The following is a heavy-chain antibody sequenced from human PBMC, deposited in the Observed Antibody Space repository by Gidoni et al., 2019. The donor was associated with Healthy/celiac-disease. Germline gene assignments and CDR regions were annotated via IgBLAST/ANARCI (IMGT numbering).Heavy chain of an antibody. Sequence: QVQLVQSGAEVKKPGSSVKVSCKASGGTFSSYAISWVRQAPGQGLEWMGRIIPILGIANYAQKFQGRVTITADKSTSTAYMELSSLRSEDTAVYYCARGGFGVVPSYWFDPWGQGTLVTVSS. CDR3: ARGGFGVVPSYWFDP. V-gene: IGHV1-69*04. CDR1: GGTFSSYA. J-gene: IGHJ5*02. D-gene: IGHD3-3*01. CDR2: IIPILGIA.